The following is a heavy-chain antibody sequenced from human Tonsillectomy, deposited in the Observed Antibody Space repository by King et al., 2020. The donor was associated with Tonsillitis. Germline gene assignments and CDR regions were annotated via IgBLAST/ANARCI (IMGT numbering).Heavy chain of an antibody. CDR1: GFSFSDYD. CDR3: ARDKGAGYYDSGRGAFDV. D-gene: IGHD3-22*01. Sequence: VQLVESGGGLVKTGGSLRLSCATSGFSFSDYDMKWVRQAPGKGLEEVASINSNSKYIQDDDSVKGLFNISSDNATSSLYRQMNSLRAEETAVYYCARDKGAGYYDSGRGAFDVWGQGTTVTVSS. J-gene: IGHJ3*01. CDR2: INSNSKYI. V-gene: IGHV3-21*01.